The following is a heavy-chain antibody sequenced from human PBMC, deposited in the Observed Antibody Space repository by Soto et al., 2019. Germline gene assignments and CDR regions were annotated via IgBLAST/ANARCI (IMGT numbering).Heavy chain of an antibody. J-gene: IGHJ4*02. CDR1: GFTFSSYW. Sequence: GGSLRLSCAASGFTFSSYWMHWVRQAPGKGLVWVSRFNSDGSTTSYADSVKGRFTISRDNSKNTLYLQMNSLRAEDTAVYYSAKDLPASRPSYYFDYSGQGTLVTVSS. V-gene: IGHV3-74*01. CDR3: AKDLPASRPSYYFDY. CDR2: FNSDGSTT. D-gene: IGHD3-10*01.